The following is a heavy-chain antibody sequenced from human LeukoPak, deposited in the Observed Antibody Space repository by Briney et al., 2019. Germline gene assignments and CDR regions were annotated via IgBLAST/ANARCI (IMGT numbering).Heavy chain of an antibody. CDR1: GFTFSDHY. D-gene: IGHD3-3*01. Sequence: GGSLRLSCAASGFTFSDHYMDWVRQAPGKGLEWVGRTRNKANSYTTEYAASVKGRFTISRDDSKNSLYLQMNSLKTEDTAVYYCARVKRSGYYDAFDIWGQGTMVTVSS. V-gene: IGHV3-72*01. CDR2: TRNKANSYTT. CDR3: ARVKRSGYYDAFDI. J-gene: IGHJ3*02.